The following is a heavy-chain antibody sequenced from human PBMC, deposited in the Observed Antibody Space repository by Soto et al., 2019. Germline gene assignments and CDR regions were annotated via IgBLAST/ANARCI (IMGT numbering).Heavy chain of an antibody. CDR1: GGTFSSYT. D-gene: IGHD5-12*01. V-gene: IGHV1-69*02. Sequence: QVQLVQSGAEVKKPGSSVKVSCKASGGTFSSYTISWVRQAPGQGLEWMGRIIPILGIANYAQKFQGRVTMTADKTTRAADMELSSLRSEDTGVYYCAMSDDGYARGLGAFDIWGQGTMVTVSS. J-gene: IGHJ3*02. CDR2: IIPILGIA. CDR3: AMSDDGYARGLGAFDI.